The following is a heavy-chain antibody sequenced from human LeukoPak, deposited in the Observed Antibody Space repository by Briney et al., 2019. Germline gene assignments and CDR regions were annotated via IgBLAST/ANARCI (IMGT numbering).Heavy chain of an antibody. CDR3: ARGAVVVPAALNWFDP. Sequence: SGTLSPTCAVYGGSFSGYYWSWIRQPPGKGLEWIGEINHSGSTNYNPSLKSRVTISVDTSKNQFSLKLSSVTAADTAVYYCARGAVVVPAALNWFDPWGQGTLVTVSS. CDR2: INHSGST. V-gene: IGHV4-34*01. J-gene: IGHJ5*02. CDR1: GGSFSGYY. D-gene: IGHD2-2*01.